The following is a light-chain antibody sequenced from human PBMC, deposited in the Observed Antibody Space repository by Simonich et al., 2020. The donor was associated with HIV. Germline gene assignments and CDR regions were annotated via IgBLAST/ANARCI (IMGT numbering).Light chain of an antibody. V-gene: IGKV3-15*01. J-gene: IGKJ1*01. CDR1: QSVSSN. CDR2: GAS. Sequence: EIVMTQSPATLSVSPGERATLSCRASQSVSSNLAWYQQKPGRAPRLLIYGASTRATCIPARFSGSGSGTDFTLTISSLQAEDVAVYYCHQYYSSPQTFGQGTKVEIK. CDR3: HQYYSSPQT.